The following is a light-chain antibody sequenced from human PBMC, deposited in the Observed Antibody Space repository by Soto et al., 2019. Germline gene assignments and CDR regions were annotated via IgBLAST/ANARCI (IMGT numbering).Light chain of an antibody. CDR1: SSDVGGDNY. V-gene: IGLV2-8*01. CDR3: SSFAGNNNLV. J-gene: IGLJ2*01. Sequence: QSVMTQPPSASGSPGLSVTMSCTGTSSDVGGDNYVSWYQQHPGKAPKLMISEVSKRPSGVPDRFSGSMSGNTASLTVAGLQAEDEADYSCSSFAGNNNLVFCSGTKLTVL. CDR2: EVS.